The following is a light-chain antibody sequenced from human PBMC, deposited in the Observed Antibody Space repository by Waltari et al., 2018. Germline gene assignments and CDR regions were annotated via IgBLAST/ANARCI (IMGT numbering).Light chain of an antibody. CDR1: QSISSY. V-gene: IGKV1-39*01. J-gene: IGKJ1*01. Sequence: DIQMTQSPSSLSASVGDRVTITCRESQSISSYLNWYQQKPGKAPKLLIYAESSLQSGVPSRFSGSGSGTDFTRTISSLQPEDFATYYCHQSYSTPPEWTFGQGTKVEIK. CDR3: HQSYSTPPEWT. CDR2: AES.